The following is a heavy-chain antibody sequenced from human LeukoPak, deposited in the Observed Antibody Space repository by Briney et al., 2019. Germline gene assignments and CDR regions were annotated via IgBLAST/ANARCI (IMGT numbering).Heavy chain of an antibody. CDR1: GGTFSSYA. D-gene: IGHD5-12*01. Sequence: SVKVSCKASGGTFSSYAISWVRQAPGQGLEWMGRIIPILGIANYAQKFQGRVTITADKPTSTAYMELSSLRSEDTAVYYCAREVATVGNAFDIWGQGTMVTVSS. V-gene: IGHV1-69*04. CDR3: AREVATVGNAFDI. CDR2: IIPILGIA. J-gene: IGHJ3*02.